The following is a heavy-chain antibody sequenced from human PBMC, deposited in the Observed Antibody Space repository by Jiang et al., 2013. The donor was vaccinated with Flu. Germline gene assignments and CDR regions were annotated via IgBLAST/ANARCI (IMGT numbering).Heavy chain of an antibody. CDR3: ARAPWRGGGDSHEGY. Sequence: GAEVKKPGSSVKVSCKASGGTFSSYAISWVRQAPGQGLEWMGRIIPILGIANYAQKFQGRVTITADKSTSTAYMELSSLRSEDTAVYYCARAPWRGGGDSHEGYWGQGTLVTVSS. CDR1: GGTFSSYA. CDR2: IIPILGIA. D-gene: IGHD2-21*02. J-gene: IGHJ4*02. V-gene: IGHV1-69*04.